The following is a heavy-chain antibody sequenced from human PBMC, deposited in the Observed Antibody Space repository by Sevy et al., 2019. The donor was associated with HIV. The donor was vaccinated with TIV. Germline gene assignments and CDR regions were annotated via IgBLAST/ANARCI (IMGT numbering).Heavy chain of an antibody. CDR3: AKGDRTFYGLDV. Sequence: GGSLRLSCAASGFTFSTYTMSWVRQAPGKGLEWVSAISGSAGSTDYADLVQGRFTISRDKFKNTLYLQMNSLRAEDTAVYSCAKGDRTFYGLDVWGQGTTVTVSS. J-gene: IGHJ6*02. CDR1: GFTFSTYT. V-gene: IGHV3-23*01. CDR2: ISGSAGST. D-gene: IGHD2-15*01.